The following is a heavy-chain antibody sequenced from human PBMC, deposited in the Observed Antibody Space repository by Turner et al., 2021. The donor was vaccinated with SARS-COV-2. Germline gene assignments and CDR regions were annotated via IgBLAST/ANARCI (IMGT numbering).Heavy chain of an antibody. Sequence: QVQLVESGGGVVQPGRSLRLSCAASGFTFSSYGMHWVRQAPGKGLEWGAVISYDGSNKYYADSVKGRFTISRDNSKNTLYLQMNSLRAEDTAVYYCAKGIDILTGYFYGMDVWGQGTTVTVSS. CDR2: ISYDGSNK. CDR3: AKGIDILTGYFYGMDV. J-gene: IGHJ6*02. V-gene: IGHV3-30*18. D-gene: IGHD3-9*01. CDR1: GFTFSSYG.